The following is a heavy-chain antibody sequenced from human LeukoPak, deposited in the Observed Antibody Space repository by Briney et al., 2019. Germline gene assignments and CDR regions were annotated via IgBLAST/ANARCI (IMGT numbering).Heavy chain of an antibody. Sequence: GASVKVSCKASGYTFTGYYMHWVRQAPGQGLEWMGWINPNSGGTNYAQKFQGRVTITRNTSISTAYMELSSLRSEDTAVYYCARGLQWELLRDYYYYYMDVWGKGTTVTVSS. CDR3: ARGLQWELLRDYYYYYMDV. CDR1: GYTFTGYY. V-gene: IGHV1-2*02. J-gene: IGHJ6*03. D-gene: IGHD1-26*01. CDR2: INPNSGGT.